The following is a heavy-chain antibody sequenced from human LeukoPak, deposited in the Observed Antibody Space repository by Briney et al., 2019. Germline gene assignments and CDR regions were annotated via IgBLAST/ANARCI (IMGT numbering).Heavy chain of an antibody. CDR1: GFTFANYW. Sequence: GGSLRLSCAASGFTFANYWMSWVRQAPGKGLEWVANIKQDGSEKYYVDSVKGRFTISRDNAKNSLYLQMNNLRAEDTAVYYCTRDGSGWSQHWGQGTLVTVSS. V-gene: IGHV3-7*01. J-gene: IGHJ1*01. CDR2: IKQDGSEK. CDR3: TRDGSGWSQH. D-gene: IGHD6-19*01.